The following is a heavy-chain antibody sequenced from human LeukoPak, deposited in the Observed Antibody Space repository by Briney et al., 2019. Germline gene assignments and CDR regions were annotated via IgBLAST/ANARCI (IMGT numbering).Heavy chain of an antibody. V-gene: IGHV5-51*01. CDR3: ARGGAVVTAYFDY. J-gene: IGHJ4*02. CDR2: VYPGDSDT. Sequence: GESLQISCKGFGCSFTSYWIGWVRQMPGKGLEWMGIVYPGDSDTRYSPSFQGQVTISADKSISTAYLQWSSLKASDTAMYYCARGGAVVTAYFDYWGQGTLVTVSS. CDR1: GCSFTSYW. D-gene: IGHD4-23*01.